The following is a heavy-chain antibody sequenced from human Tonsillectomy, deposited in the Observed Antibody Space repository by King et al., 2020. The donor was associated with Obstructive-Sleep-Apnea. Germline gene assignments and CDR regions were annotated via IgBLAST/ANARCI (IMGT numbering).Heavy chain of an antibody. CDR3: ARVDSSGWYEFDY. J-gene: IGHJ4*02. V-gene: IGHV3-74*01. CDR1: GFTFSSYW. Sequence: VQLVESGGGLVQPGGSLRLSCAASGFTFSSYWMHWVRQAPGKGLVWVSRINSDGSSTSYADSVTGRFTISRDNAKNTLYLQMNSLRAENTAVYYCARVDSSGWYEFDYWGQGTLVTVSS. D-gene: IGHD6-19*01. CDR2: INSDGSST.